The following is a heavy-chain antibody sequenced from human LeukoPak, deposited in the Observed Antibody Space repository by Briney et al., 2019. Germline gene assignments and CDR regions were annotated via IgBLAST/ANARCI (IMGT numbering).Heavy chain of an antibody. CDR2: IFHSGTS. Sequence: SETLSLTCAVSGYSITSDYYWGWLRQSPGKGLEWIGSIFHSGTSYYNPSLKSRVTISVDTSKNQFALNLSSVTAADTAVYYCARCVPPRISRIIVPLPPGAFDPWGQGTVVSVSS. V-gene: IGHV4-38-2*01. CDR3: ARCVPPRISRIIVPLPPGAFDP. CDR1: GYSITSDYY. D-gene: IGHD3-22*01. J-gene: IGHJ3*01.